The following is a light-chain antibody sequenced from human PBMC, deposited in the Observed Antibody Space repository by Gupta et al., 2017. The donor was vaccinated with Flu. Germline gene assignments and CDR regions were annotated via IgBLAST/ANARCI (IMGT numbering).Light chain of an antibody. Sequence: QSVLTQPPSVSGAPGQRVTIPCTGSTSNIGAGSDFFWYQLIPETAPNLLMYNDNNRPPVVPERFSGTKSGTSASMTIAGLQTEDEADYYCQAYDSDHNVWVFGGGTKRTVL. V-gene: IGLV1-40*01. CDR2: NDN. CDR3: QAYDSDHNVWV. J-gene: IGLJ3*02. CDR1: TSNIGAGSD.